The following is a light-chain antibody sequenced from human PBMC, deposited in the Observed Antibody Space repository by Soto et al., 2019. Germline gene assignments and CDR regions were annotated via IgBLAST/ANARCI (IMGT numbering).Light chain of an antibody. CDR1: SSDVGGYHY. Sequence: QSVLTQPASVSGSPGQSITISCTGTSSDVGGYHYVSWYQQYPGKAPKVMIYDVSNRPSGVSNRFSGSKSGTTASLTISGLQAEDEADYYCSSYTRSITYVFGTGTKVTVL. V-gene: IGLV2-14*01. J-gene: IGLJ1*01. CDR3: SSYTRSITYV. CDR2: DVS.